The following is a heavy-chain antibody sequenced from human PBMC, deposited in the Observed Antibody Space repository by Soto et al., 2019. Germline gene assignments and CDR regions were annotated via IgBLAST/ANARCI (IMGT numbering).Heavy chain of an antibody. CDR2: IYYSGST. D-gene: IGHD3-16*02. CDR3: ARIVESGYTIDFDL. CDR1: GGSISSGDYY. Sequence: QVQLQESGPGLVKPSQTLSLTRTVPGGSISSGDYYWSWIRQPPGKGLEWIGYIYYSGSTNYNPSLSSRVTISVDPSNNQFSLHLSSVTAADTAVYYCARIVESGYTIDFDLWGRGTLVTVSS. V-gene: IGHV4-30-4*01. J-gene: IGHJ2*01.